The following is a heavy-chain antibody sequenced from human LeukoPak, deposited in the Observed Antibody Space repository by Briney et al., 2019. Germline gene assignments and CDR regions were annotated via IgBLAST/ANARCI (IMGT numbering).Heavy chain of an antibody. J-gene: IGHJ5*02. Sequence: YWSWIRQPPGKGLEWMGIIYPGDSDTRYSPSFQGQVTISADKSISTAYLQWSSLKASDTAMYYCARLADIVVVPAALNWFDPWGQGTLVTVSS. CDR1: YW. CDR2: IYPGDSDT. CDR3: ARLADIVVVPAALNWFDP. V-gene: IGHV5-51*01. D-gene: IGHD2-2*01.